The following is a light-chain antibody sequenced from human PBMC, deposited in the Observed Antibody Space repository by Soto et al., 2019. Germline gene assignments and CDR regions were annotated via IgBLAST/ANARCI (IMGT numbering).Light chain of an antibody. V-gene: IGLV1-44*01. CDR3: ATWDDSLNVMV. J-gene: IGLJ2*01. CDR2: SDN. Sequence: QSALTQPPSASGTPGQRVTISCSGGDSNIGSTTVNWYQQLPGSAPKLLIYSDNQRPSGVPDRFSGSKSGASASLAISGLQSADEAYYYCATWDDSLNVMVFGGGTKVTVL. CDR1: DSNIGSTT.